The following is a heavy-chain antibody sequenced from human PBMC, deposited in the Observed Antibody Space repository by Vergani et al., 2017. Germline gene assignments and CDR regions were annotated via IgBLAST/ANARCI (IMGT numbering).Heavy chain of an antibody. CDR3: ARARITMVRGVYYYFDY. CDR2: IYSGGST. D-gene: IGHD3-10*01. CDR1: GFTVSSNY. Sequence: EVQLVESGGGLVQPGGSLRLSCAASGFTVSSNYMSWVRQAPGKGLEWVSVIYSGGSTYYADSVKGRFTISRHNSKNTLYLQMNSLRAEDTAVYYCARARITMVRGVYYYFDYWGQGTLVTVSS. J-gene: IGHJ4*02. V-gene: IGHV3-53*04.